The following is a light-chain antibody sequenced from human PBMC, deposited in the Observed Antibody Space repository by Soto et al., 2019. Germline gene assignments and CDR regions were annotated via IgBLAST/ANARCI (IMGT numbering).Light chain of an antibody. Sequence: DIQMTQSPSSLSASVGDRVTITCRASQGISNYLAWYQQKPGKVPKLLISDAYTLQSGVPSRFSGSGSGTDFTLTISSLQPEEVATYYCQNYKSAHLLTCGPGTKVDLK. CDR2: DAY. CDR1: QGISNY. V-gene: IGKV1-27*01. CDR3: QNYKSAHLLT. J-gene: IGKJ3*01.